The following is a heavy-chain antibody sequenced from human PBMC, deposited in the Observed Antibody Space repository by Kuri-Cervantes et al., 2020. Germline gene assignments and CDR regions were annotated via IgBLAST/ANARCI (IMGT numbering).Heavy chain of an antibody. CDR2: IYYSGST. D-gene: IGHD3-10*01. J-gene: IGHJ6*03. V-gene: IGHV4-59*12. CDR3: ARGSLYYYGSGSYPVYYYYYMDV. Sequence: SETLSLTCTVSGGSISSYYWSWIRQPPGKGLEWIGYIYYSGSTNYNPSLKSRVTISVDTSKYQFSLKLSSVTAADTAVYYCARGSLYYYGSGSYPVYYYYYMDVWGKGTTVTVSS. CDR1: GGSISSYY.